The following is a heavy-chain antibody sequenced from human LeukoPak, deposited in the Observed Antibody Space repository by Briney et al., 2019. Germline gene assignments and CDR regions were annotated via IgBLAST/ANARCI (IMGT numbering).Heavy chain of an antibody. CDR1: GGSISRHF. CDR2: IHYSGRT. V-gene: IGHV4-59*11. D-gene: IGHD3-22*01. CDR3: ARLLDNDSSGDPDTFDM. J-gene: IGHJ3*02. Sequence: PSETLSLTCSVSGGSISRHFWSWIRQPPGKGVDWIAFIHYSGRTKYNPSLQSRVTISIDTSENHFSLKLTSVTAADTAVYYCARLLDNDSSGDPDTFDMWGQGTVVSVSS.